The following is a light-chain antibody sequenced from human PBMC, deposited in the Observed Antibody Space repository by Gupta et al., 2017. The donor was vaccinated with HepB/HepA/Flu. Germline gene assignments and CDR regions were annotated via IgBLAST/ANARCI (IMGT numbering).Light chain of an antibody. CDR3: QQYYNTRT. Sequence: DIVMTQSPDSLAVSLGERATINCKSSQSVLYSSNNKNYLAWYQQKAGQPPKLLIYWASTRESGVPDRFSGSGSGTDFTLTISSLQAEDVAVYYCQQYYNTRTFGQGTKVEIK. CDR2: WAS. CDR1: QSVLYSSNNKNY. J-gene: IGKJ1*01. V-gene: IGKV4-1*01.